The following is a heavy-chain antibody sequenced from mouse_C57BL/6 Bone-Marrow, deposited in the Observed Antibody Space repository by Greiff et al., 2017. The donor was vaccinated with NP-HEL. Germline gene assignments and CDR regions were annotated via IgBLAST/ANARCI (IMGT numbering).Heavy chain of an antibody. J-gene: IGHJ2*01. Sequence: VQLKQSGPVLVKPGASVKMSCKASGYTFTDYYMNWVKQSHGKSLEWIGVINPYNGGTSYNQKFKGKATLTVDKSSSTAYMELNSLTSEDSAVYYCARDHYYGSSPDYWGQGTTLTVSS. CDR2: INPYNGGT. CDR1: GYTFTDYY. CDR3: ARDHYYGSSPDY. D-gene: IGHD1-1*01. V-gene: IGHV1-19*01.